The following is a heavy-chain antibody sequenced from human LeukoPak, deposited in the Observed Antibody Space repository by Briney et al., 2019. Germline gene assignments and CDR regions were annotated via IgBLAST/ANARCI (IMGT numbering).Heavy chain of an antibody. CDR3: ARPLGVRYCSSTSCLPGY. V-gene: IGHV4-34*01. Sequence: SETLSLTCAVYGGSFSGYYWSWIRQPPGKGLEWIGEINHSGSTNYNPSLKSRVTISVDTSKNQFSLKLSSVTAADTAVYYCARPLGVRYCSSTSCLPGYWGQGTLVTVSS. CDR1: GGSFSGYY. D-gene: IGHD2-2*01. CDR2: INHSGST. J-gene: IGHJ4*02.